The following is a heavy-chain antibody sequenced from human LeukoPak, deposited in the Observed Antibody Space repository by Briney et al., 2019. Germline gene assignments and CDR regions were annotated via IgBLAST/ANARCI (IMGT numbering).Heavy chain of an antibody. D-gene: IGHD6-13*01. CDR2: INSDSDTM. J-gene: IGHJ4*02. CDR1: GLTFSIYS. V-gene: IGHV3-48*04. CDR3: ARAYYRAAAEGFDY. Sequence: GGSLRLSCAASGLTFSIYSMNWVRQAPGKGLEWISYINSDSDTMYYADSVKGRFTISRDNAKNSLFLQMNSLRADDTAVYYCARAYYRAAAEGFDYWGQGTLVTVSS.